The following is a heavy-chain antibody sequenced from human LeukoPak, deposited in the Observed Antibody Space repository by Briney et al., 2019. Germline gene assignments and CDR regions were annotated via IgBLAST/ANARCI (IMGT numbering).Heavy chain of an antibody. CDR1: GFTFSSYA. V-gene: IGHV3-23*01. Sequence: GGSLRLSCAASGFTFSSYAMSWVRQAPGKGLEWVSAISGSGGSTYYADSVKGRFTISRDNSKNTLYLQMNSLRAEDTAVYYCAKGLWGGGRALAAAGYFDYWGQGTLVTVSS. D-gene: IGHD6-13*01. CDR3: AKGLWGGGRALAAAGYFDY. CDR2: ISGSGGST. J-gene: IGHJ4*02.